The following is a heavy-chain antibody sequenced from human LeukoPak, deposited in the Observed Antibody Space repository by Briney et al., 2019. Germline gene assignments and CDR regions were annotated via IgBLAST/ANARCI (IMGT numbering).Heavy chain of an antibody. CDR1: GFTFSNYW. Sequence: AGGSLRLSCAASGFTFSNYWMYWVRHAPGKGLVWVSVIYSGGSTYYADSVKGRFTISRDNSKNTLYLQMNGLRAEDTAVYYCARGKLDWLPQYYFDYWGQGTLVTVSS. CDR2: IYSGGST. D-gene: IGHD3-9*01. J-gene: IGHJ4*02. CDR3: ARGKLDWLPQYYFDY. V-gene: IGHV3-66*01.